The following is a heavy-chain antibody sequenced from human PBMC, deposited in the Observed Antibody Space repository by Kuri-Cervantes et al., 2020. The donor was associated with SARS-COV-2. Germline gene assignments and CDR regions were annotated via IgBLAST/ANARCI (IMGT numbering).Heavy chain of an antibody. CDR3: ARGPTMVRGFTHGPLDY. J-gene: IGHJ4*02. CDR1: GFTFISYS. Sequence: GESLKISCAASGFTFISYSMNWVRQAPGKGLEWVSSISSSSSYIYYADSAKGRFTISRDNAKNSLYLQMNSLRAEDTAVYYCARGPTMVRGFTHGPLDYWGQGTLVTVSS. V-gene: IGHV3-21*01. CDR2: ISSSSSYI. D-gene: IGHD3-10*01.